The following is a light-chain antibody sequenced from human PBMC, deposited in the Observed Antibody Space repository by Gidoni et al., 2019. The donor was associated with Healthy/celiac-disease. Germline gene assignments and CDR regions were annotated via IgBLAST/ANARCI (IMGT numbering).Light chain of an antibody. CDR2: DAS. V-gene: IGKV3-11*01. CDR1: QSVSSY. J-gene: IGKJ2*01. CDR3: QQRSNWPMYT. Sequence: EIVLTQSPAILSLSPGESATLSCRASQSVSSYLAWYQQKPGQAPRLLIYDASNRATGIPARFSGSGSGTDFTLTISSLEPEDFAVYYCQQRSNWPMYTFGQXTKLEIK.